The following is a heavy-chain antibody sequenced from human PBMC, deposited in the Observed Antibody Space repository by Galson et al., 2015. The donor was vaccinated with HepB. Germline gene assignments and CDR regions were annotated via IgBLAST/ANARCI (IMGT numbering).Heavy chain of an antibody. V-gene: IGHV3-74*01. CDR1: GFTVGYSW. CDR3: ARTRGAAAGIFDY. CDR2: INRDGPYI. Sequence: SLILAGAAAGFTVGYSWMHGVRQAPGAGPVWVSRINRDGPYITNSDSVKGRFAIYRDNAKNTLYLQMNSPRAEDTALYYCARTRGAAAGIFDYWGQGSLVTVSS. D-gene: IGHD6-13*01. J-gene: IGHJ4*02.